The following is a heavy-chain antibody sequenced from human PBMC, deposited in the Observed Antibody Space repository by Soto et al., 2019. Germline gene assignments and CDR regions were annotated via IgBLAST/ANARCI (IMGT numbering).Heavy chain of an antibody. CDR2: TIPTFGAG. CDR1: GGTFSNNP. V-gene: IGHV1-69*06. Sequence: GASVKVSCKASGGTFSNNPISWMRQAPGQGLEWMGGTIPTFGAGSYAQRFQGRFTITADKSTNTAYMELSSLRPEDTAVHYCARRQTSGYNRYFDSWGQGTLVTVSS. D-gene: IGHD5-12*01. CDR3: ARRQTSGYNRYFDS. J-gene: IGHJ4*02.